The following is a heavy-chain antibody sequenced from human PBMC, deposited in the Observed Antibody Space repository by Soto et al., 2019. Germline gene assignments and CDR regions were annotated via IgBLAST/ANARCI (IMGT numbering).Heavy chain of an antibody. CDR3: ARVGSYYGSGSYYSGPYYYYYGMDV. D-gene: IGHD3-10*01. V-gene: IGHV4-59*01. CDR2: IYYSGST. Sequence: SETLSLTCTVSGGSISSYYWSWIRQPPGKGLEWIGYIYYSGSTNYNPSLKSRVTISVDTSKNQFSLKLSSVTAADTAVYYCARVGSYYGSGSYYSGPYYYYYGMDVWGQGTTVTAP. J-gene: IGHJ6*02. CDR1: GGSISSYY.